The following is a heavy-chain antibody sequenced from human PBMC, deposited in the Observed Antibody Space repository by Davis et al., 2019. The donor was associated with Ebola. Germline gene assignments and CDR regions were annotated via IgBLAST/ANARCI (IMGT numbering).Heavy chain of an antibody. CDR1: GGSVSSGSYW. J-gene: IGHJ3*02. CDR2: VYYSGSV. CDR3: ARFSVTGPLDDTFDI. V-gene: IGHV4-61*01. D-gene: IGHD1-1*01. Sequence: PSETLSLTCTVSGGSVSSGSYWWSWIRQPPGKGLEWIGSVYYSGSVTANPSVRNRVTISVDMSKNQFSLKLRDVTAADTAVYYCARFSVTGPLDDTFDIWSQGTMVTVSS.